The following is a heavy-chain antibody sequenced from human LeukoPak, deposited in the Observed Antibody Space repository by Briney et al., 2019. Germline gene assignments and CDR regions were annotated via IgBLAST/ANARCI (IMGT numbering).Heavy chain of an antibody. D-gene: IGHD2-15*01. CDR3: VRGLYCSGGSCRFDY. CDR1: GGSFSDYY. V-gene: IGHV4-34*01. Sequence: SETLSLTCAVYGGSFSDYYWSWIRQPPGKGLEWIGEINHSGSTNYNPSLKSRVTISVDTSKNQLSLKLSSVTAADTAVYYCVRGLYCSGGSCRFDYWGQGTLVTVSS. J-gene: IGHJ4*02. CDR2: INHSGST.